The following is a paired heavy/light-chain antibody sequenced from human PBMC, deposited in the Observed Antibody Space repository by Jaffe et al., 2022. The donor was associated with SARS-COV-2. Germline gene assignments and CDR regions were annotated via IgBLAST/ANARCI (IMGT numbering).Heavy chain of an antibody. V-gene: IGHV4-39*01. D-gene: IGHD1-26*01. Sequence: QLQLQESGPGLVKSSETLSLTCTVSGDSISSSSDYWGWIRQPPGKGLEWIGSIYFSGSTYYNPSLKSRVTISVDTSKNQFSLKLSSVTAADTAVYYCARCLVKADGFDIWGQGTMVTVSS. CDR3: ARCLVKADGFDI. CDR1: GDSISSSSDY. CDR2: IYFSGST. J-gene: IGHJ3*02.
Light chain of an antibody. V-gene: IGKV1-9*01. Sequence: DIQLTQSPSFLSASVGDRVTITCRASQGISSYLAWYQQKPGKAPKLLIYAASTLQSGVPSRFSGSGSWTEFTLTISSLQPEDFGAYYCQQLNTYPITFGQGTRLEIK. J-gene: IGKJ5*01. CDR1: QGISSY. CDR2: AAS. CDR3: QQLNTYPIT.